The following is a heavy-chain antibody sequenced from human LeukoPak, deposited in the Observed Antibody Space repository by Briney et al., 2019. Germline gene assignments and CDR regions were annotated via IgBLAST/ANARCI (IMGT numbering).Heavy chain of an antibody. CDR2: IYPGDSDT. V-gene: IGHV5-51*01. D-gene: IGHD3-16*01. Sequence: GESLKISCKGSGYSFTGSWIGWVRQMPGKGLEWMGIIYPGDSDTRYSPSFQGRVTMSADRSINTAYLQWSSLKASDNAMYYCARHLGGGYDTSPFDPWGQGTLVTVSS. J-gene: IGHJ5*02. CDR3: ARHLGGGYDTSPFDP. CDR1: GYSFTGSW.